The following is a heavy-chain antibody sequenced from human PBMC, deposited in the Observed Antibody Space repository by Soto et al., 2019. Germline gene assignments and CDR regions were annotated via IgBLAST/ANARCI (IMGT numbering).Heavy chain of an antibody. CDR3: ARERMATTTIDY. J-gene: IGHJ4*02. Sequence: GGSLRLSCAASGFTFSSYWMHWVRQAPGKGLVWVSRINSDGSSTSYADSVKGRFTISRDNAKNTLYLQMSSLRAEDTAVYYCARERMATTTIDYWGQGTLVTVSS. V-gene: IGHV3-74*01. CDR2: INSDGSST. CDR1: GFTFSSYW. D-gene: IGHD5-12*01.